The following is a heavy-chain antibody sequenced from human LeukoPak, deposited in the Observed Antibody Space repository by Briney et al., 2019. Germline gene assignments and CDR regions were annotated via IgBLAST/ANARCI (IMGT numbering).Heavy chain of an antibody. J-gene: IGHJ3*02. CDR2: ISSSGSTI. D-gene: IGHD6-19*01. Sequence: RGSLRLSCAASGFTFSSYEMNWVRQAPGKGLEWVSYISSSGSTIYYADSVKGRFTISRDNAKNSLYLQMNSLRAEDTAVYYCAGVAMYSSGWYERAFDIWGQGTMVTVSS. V-gene: IGHV3-48*03. CDR3: AGVAMYSSGWYERAFDI. CDR1: GFTFSSYE.